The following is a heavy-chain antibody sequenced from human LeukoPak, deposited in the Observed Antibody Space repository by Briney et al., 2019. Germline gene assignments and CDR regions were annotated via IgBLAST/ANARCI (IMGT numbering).Heavy chain of an antibody. D-gene: IGHD2-2*01. J-gene: IGHJ4*02. CDR2: INWDAGSP. V-gene: IGHV3-20*04. CDR1: GFTFSSYW. CDR3: ARAPITSPFYFDY. Sequence: GGSLRLSCAASGFTFSSYWMHWVRHAPGKGLVWVSGINWDAGSPDYVESVRGRFTISRDNAKNSLYLQMNSLRAEDTALYYCARAPITSPFYFDYWGQGTLVTVSS.